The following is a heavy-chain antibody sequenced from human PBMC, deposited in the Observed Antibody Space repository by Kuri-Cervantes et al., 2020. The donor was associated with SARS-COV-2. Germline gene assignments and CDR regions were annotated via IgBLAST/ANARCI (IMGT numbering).Heavy chain of an antibody. J-gene: IGHJ4*02. Sequence: GGSLRLSCAASGFTFSTYWMSWVRQAPGKGLEWVANIKQDGSEKYYVDSVQGRFTISRDNAKNSLYLQMNSLRAEDTAVYYCARDHGVLRFLEWLSINYFDFWGQGTLVTVSS. D-gene: IGHD3-3*01. CDR3: ARDHGVLRFLEWLSINYFDF. V-gene: IGHV3-7*01. CDR2: IKQDGSEK. CDR1: GFTFSTYW.